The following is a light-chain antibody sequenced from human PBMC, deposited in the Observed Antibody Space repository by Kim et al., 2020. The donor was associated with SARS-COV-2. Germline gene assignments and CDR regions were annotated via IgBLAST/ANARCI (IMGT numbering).Light chain of an antibody. Sequence: ALGQTVRITCLGDSLRKYPASWYQQKPGQAPILVMHDKNNVRPSRVPDRFSGSNSGNTAFLTITGAQVEDEAAYYCGSRDNNGPGVFGGGTQLTVL. CDR1: SLRKYP. CDR3: GSRDNNGPGV. CDR2: DKN. J-gene: IGLJ3*02. V-gene: IGLV3-19*01.